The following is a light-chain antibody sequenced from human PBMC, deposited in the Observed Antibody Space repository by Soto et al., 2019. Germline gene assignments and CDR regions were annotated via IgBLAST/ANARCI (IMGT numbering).Light chain of an antibody. CDR1: QSVSSY. V-gene: IGKV3-11*01. CDR2: DAS. CDR3: QQRSNPLT. Sequence: EIVLTQSPATLSLSPGERATLSCKASQSVSSYLAWYQQKPGQAPRLLIYDASNRATGIPARFSGSGSGTDFTLTISSLEPEDFAVYYCQQRSNPLTVGGGTKVDIK. J-gene: IGKJ4*01.